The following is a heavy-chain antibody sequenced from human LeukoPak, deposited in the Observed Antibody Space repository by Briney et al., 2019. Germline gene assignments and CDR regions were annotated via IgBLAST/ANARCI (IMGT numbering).Heavy chain of an antibody. J-gene: IGHJ4*02. V-gene: IGHV3-48*04. CDR2: ISSSSSTI. CDR1: GFTFSTYW. CDR3: ARDSPYSYGSRGPYYFDY. Sequence: GGSLRLSCAASGFTFSTYWMGWVRQAPGKGLEWVSYISSSSSTIYYADSVKGRFTISRDNAKNSLYLQMNSLRAEDTAVYYCARDSPYSYGSRGPYYFDYWGQGTLVTVSS. D-gene: IGHD5-18*01.